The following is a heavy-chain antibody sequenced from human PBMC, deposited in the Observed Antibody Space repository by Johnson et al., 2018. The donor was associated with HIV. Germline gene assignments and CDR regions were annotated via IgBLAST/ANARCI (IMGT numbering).Heavy chain of an antibody. CDR1: RLPVSGYY. Sequence: VQLVESGGGVVQPERSLRLSCSASRLPVSGYYMTWVRQGPGKGLEWVSVINSGGDTYYADSVTGRFTISRDNSKNTLYLQMNSLRVEDTAVYFCARGCRDGYTCDVFDVWGQGTRVTVSS. CDR3: ARGCRDGYTCDVFDV. J-gene: IGHJ3*01. D-gene: IGHD5-24*01. V-gene: IGHV3-66*01. CDR2: INSGGDT.